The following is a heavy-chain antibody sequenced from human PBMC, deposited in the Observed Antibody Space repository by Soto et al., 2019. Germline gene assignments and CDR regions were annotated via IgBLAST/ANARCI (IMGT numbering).Heavy chain of an antibody. J-gene: IGHJ6*02. CDR2: IMYSGYS. CDR3: AGHGFGPLHGLVDV. Sequence: QVQLQESGPGLVKPSETLSLTCTVSGDSLTNYYCSWFRQPPGKGLEWIGYIMYSGYSAYNLSLKRRVTMSKDTSKAQFSLMLESVPATDTAVYYCAGHGFGPLHGLVDVWGQGTTVIVSS. D-gene: IGHD3-10*01. CDR1: GDSLTNYY. V-gene: IGHV4-59*08.